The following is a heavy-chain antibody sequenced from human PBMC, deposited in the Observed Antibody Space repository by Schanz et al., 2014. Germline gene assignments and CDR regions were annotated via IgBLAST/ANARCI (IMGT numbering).Heavy chain of an antibody. V-gene: IGHV3-NL1*01. CDR3: AKDSTHIDIVLVPTAIDY. CDR1: GFAFSVYG. D-gene: IGHD2-2*01. CDR2: ISGSGGST. Sequence: QVQMVESGGGVVQPGRSLRLSCAASGFAFSVYGMHWVRQAPGKGPEWVSGISGSGGSTYYADSVKGRFTISRDNSKNTLYLHMNTLRSEDTAVYYCAKDSTHIDIVLVPTAIDYWGQGTLVTVSS. J-gene: IGHJ4*02.